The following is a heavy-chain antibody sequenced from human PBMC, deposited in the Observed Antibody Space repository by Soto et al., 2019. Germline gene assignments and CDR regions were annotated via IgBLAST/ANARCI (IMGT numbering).Heavy chain of an antibody. CDR3: AKVIGRIAYTATGLD. V-gene: IGHV3-23*01. D-gene: IGHD2-15*01. CDR2: LTSGDNP. Sequence: HPVGSLRLSCAASVFTFSTYAMGWVRQAPGKGLEWVSALTSGDNPYYADAVKGRFTISRDNAKNTVYLQLNSLRAEDTALYYCAKVIGRIAYTATGLDLGQGTLVTVSS. J-gene: IGHJ4*02. CDR1: VFTFSTYA.